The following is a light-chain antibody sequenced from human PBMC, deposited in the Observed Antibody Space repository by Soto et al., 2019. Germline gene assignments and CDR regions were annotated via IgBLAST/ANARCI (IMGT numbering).Light chain of an antibody. J-gene: IGKJ1*01. V-gene: IGKV3-20*01. CDR2: GAS. CDR1: QRVSSNY. Sequence: EIVLTQSPGTLSLSPGERATLSCRASQRVSSNYLAWYQQKPGQAPRLHIYGASTSATGIPDMFSGSGSGTDFSLTISRLEPEDFAVYYCQQYGSAPRTFGQGTKVEIK. CDR3: QQYGSAPRT.